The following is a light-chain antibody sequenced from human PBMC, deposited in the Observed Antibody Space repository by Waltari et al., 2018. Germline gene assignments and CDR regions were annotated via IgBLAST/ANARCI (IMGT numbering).Light chain of an antibody. CDR3: SSYTSSSPYVV. J-gene: IGLJ2*01. Sequence: QSALTQPASVSGSPGQSITISCTGTSSDVGGYTYVSWYQQHPGKATKLMIYDVSKRPSGVSNRFSGSKSGNTASLTISGLQAEDEADYYCSSYTSSSPYVVFGGGTKLTVL. CDR2: DVS. V-gene: IGLV2-14*01. CDR1: SSDVGGYTY.